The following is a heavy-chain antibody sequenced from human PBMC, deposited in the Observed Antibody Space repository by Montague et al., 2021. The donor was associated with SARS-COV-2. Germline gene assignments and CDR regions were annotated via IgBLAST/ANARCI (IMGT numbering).Heavy chain of an antibody. CDR2: IYYRGST. J-gene: IGHJ4*02. D-gene: IGHD6-19*01. CDR3: ATQEDPSGWIPGPFDF. Sequence: SETLSLTCTVSGGSISSSTYYWAWIRQPPGKGLEWIGSIYYRGSTYYNTSLKSRVFISVDTSKKQLSLTLTSVTAADTAVYYCATQEDPSGWIPGPFDFWGQGILLSVSS. V-gene: IGHV4-39*01. CDR1: GGSISSSTYY.